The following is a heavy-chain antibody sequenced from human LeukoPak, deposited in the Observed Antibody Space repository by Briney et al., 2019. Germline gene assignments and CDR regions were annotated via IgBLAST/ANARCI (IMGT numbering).Heavy chain of an antibody. J-gene: IGHJ3*02. CDR2: IGRSSSYI. Sequence: PGGSLRLSCAASGFTFSTYSMNWVRQAPGKGLEWVSSIGRSSSYIYYADSVKGRFTISRDNAKNSLYLQMNSLRAEDTAVYYCATEPYYYDSSGSPRGYDAFDIWGQGTMVTVSS. D-gene: IGHD3-22*01. CDR3: ATEPYYYDSSGSPRGYDAFDI. CDR1: GFTFSTYS. V-gene: IGHV3-21*01.